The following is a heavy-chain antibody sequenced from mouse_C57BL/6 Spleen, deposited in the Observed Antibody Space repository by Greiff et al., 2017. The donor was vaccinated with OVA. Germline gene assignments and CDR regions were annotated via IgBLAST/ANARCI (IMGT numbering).Heavy chain of an antibody. CDR1: GYTFTDYY. CDR2: INPNNGGT. CDR3: ARCDYAWFAY. Sequence: VQLQQSGPELVKPGASVKISCKASGYTFTDYYMNWVKQSHGKSLEWIGDINPNNGGTSYNQKFKGKATLTVDKSSSTAYMELRSLTSEDSAVYYCARCDYAWFAYWGQGTLVTVSA. V-gene: IGHV1-26*01. D-gene: IGHD2-4*01. J-gene: IGHJ3*01.